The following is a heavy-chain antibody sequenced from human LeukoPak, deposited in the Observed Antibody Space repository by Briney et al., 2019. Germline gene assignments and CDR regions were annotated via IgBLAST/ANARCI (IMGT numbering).Heavy chain of an antibody. V-gene: IGHV3-7*03. CDR2: IKQDGSEK. Sequence: GGSLRLSCAASGFTFSSYAMSWVRQAPGKGLEWVANIKQDGSEKYYVDSVKGRFTISRDNAKNSLYLQMNSLRAEDTAVYYCAREGVGATGSWGQGTLVTVSS. CDR1: GFTFSSYA. J-gene: IGHJ4*02. CDR3: AREGVGATGS. D-gene: IGHD1-26*01.